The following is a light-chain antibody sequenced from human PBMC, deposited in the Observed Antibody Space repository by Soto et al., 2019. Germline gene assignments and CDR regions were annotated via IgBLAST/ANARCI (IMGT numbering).Light chain of an antibody. V-gene: IGKV1-5*03. Sequence: DIQMTQSPSTLSASVGDRVTFTCRASESISDWLVWYHQKPGKAPKLLIYKASRLESGVPSRFSGSASGTEFTLTITSLQPDDFGTYYCQQYSTSSIRFGPVTRLEIK. CDR3: QQYSTSSIR. CDR1: ESISDW. CDR2: KAS. J-gene: IGKJ5*01.